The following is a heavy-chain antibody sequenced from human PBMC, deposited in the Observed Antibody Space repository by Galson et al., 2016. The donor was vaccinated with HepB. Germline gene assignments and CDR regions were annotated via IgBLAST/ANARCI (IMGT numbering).Heavy chain of an antibody. J-gene: IGHJ5*02. CDR1: GFTFSSYS. CDR2: ISSSSSTI. CDR3: ATDTSRDDDQ. Sequence: SLRLSCAASGFTFSSYSMNWVRQAPGKGLEWVSYISSSSSTIYYADSVKGRFTISRDNAKNSLYLQMSSLRAEDTAIYYCATDTSRDDDQWGQGTLVTVSS. D-gene: IGHD1-1*01. V-gene: IGHV3-48*04.